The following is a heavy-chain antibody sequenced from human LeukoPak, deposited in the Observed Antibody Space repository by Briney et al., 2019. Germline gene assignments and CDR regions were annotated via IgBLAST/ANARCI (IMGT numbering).Heavy chain of an antibody. CDR1: AFTFSSYW. Sequence: PGGSLSLYSAASAFTFSSYWMHRVRQAQGQEWGLVSRINSDGSSTIYAGSVKGRFTISRDNAKNTLYLQRNSLRAEDTAVYYCARDRNGGYDYWGQGTLVTVSS. D-gene: IGHD7-27*01. CDR2: INSDGSST. V-gene: IGHV3-74*01. CDR3: ARDRNGGYDY. J-gene: IGHJ4*02.